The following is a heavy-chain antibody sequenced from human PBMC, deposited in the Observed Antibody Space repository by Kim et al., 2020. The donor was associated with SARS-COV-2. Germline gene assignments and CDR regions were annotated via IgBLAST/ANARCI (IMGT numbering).Heavy chain of an antibody. D-gene: IGHD5-12*01. CDR1: GGTFSSYA. V-gene: IGHV1-69*04. CDR3: AREGMASPYYFDY. J-gene: IGHJ4*02. CDR2: IIPILGIA. Sequence: SVKVTCKASGGTFSSYAISWVRQAPGQGLEWMGRIIPILGIANYAQKFQGRVTITADKSTSTAYMELSSLRSEDTAVYYCAREGMASPYYFDYWGQGTL.